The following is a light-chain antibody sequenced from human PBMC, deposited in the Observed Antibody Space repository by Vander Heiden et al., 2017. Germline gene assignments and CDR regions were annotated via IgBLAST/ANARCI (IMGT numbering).Light chain of an antibody. CDR2: GVS. J-gene: IGKJ2*01. Sequence: EIVLTQSPGTLSLSPGERATLSCRASQSVRSTYLAWYQQKPGQAPRLLFYGVSSRATGIPDRFSGSGSGTDFTLTISGLEPEDFAVYYCQQYGNSPYTFGQGTKLEIK. CDR1: QSVRSTY. V-gene: IGKV3-20*01. CDR3: QQYGNSPYT.